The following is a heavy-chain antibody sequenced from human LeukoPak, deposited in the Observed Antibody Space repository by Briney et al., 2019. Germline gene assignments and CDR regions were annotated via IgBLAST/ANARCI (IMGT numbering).Heavy chain of an antibody. CDR3: AKGPLRGTAAAIDY. V-gene: IGHV3-30*18. D-gene: IGHD2-2*01. J-gene: IGHJ4*02. CDR1: GFTFNNYG. Sequence: GGSLRLSCAASGFTFNNYGMHWVRQAPGKGLEWVAVISYDGRNKHYPDSVKGRFTISRDISTDTLWLQMDSLGTEDTAVYYCAKGPLRGTAAAIDYWGQGTLVTVSS. CDR2: ISYDGRNK.